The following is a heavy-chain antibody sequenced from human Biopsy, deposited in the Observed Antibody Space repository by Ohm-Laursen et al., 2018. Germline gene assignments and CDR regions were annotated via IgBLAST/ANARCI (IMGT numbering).Heavy chain of an antibody. J-gene: IGHJ1*01. CDR3: ATKLTGYFHH. Sequence: SVKVSCKAPGGTFTNYGVNWVRQAPGQGLEWLGGNIPILGTGTYAQKFQDRVTVAADTSPRTATMELRSLRSDDTAVYYCATKLTGYFHHWGQGTLVIVSS. V-gene: IGHV1-69*06. D-gene: IGHD3-9*01. CDR1: GGTFTNYG. CDR2: NIPILGTG.